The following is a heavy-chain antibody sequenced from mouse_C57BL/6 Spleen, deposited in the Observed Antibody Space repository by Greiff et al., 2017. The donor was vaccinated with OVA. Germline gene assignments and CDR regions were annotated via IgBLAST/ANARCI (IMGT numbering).Heavy chain of an antibody. D-gene: IGHD3-2*02. Sequence: VQLQQSGAELARPGASVKLSCKASGYTFTSYGISWVKQRTGQGLEWIGEIYPRSGNTYYNEKFKGKATLTADKSSSTAYMELRSLTSEDSAVYFCARGGSSGSYYFDDWGQGTTLTVSS. V-gene: IGHV1-81*01. CDR2: IYPRSGNT. CDR3: ARGGSSGSYYFDD. J-gene: IGHJ2*01. CDR1: GYTFTSYG.